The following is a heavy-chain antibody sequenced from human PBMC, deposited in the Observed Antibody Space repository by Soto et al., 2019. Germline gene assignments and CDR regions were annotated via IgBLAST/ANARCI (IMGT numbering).Heavy chain of an antibody. CDR2: IMPVFHTT. CDR1: GGTFNNFA. Sequence: QVQLVQSGAEVKKPGSSVKVSCQASGGTFNNFAFTWVRQAPGQGLEWLGGIMPVFHTTNIAQTFQDRITVTAADFTTTVYMEMTSLRYDYTAVYYCATATISPVSATLYHYGMDVWGQGTTVTVSS. CDR3: ATATISPVSATLYHYGMDV. V-gene: IGHV1-69*01. D-gene: IGHD6-25*01. J-gene: IGHJ6*02.